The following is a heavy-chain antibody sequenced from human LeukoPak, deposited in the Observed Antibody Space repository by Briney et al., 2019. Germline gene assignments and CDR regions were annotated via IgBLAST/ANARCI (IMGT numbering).Heavy chain of an antibody. D-gene: IGHD6-6*01. V-gene: IGHV3-23*01. CDR3: AIALLGSLSRKDD. CDR2: ISGSGGST. Sequence: GGSLRLSCAASGFTFSSYAMSWVRQAPGKGLEWVSAISGSGGSTYYADSVKGRFAISRDNSKNTLYLQMNSLRAEDTAVYYCAIALLGSLSRKDDWGQGTLVTVSS. J-gene: IGHJ4*02. CDR1: GFTFSSYA.